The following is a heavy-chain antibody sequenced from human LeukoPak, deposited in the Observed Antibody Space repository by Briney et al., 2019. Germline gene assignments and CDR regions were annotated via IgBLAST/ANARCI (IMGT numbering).Heavy chain of an antibody. CDR1: GGSFSGYY. Sequence: PSETLFLTCAVYGGSFSGYYWSWIRQPPGKGLEWIGEINHSGSTNYNPSLKSRVTISVDTSKNQFSLKLSSVTAADTAVYYCARDSGYGIYPPPLDYWGQGTLVTVSS. D-gene: IGHD5-12*01. CDR2: INHSGST. CDR3: ARDSGYGIYPPPLDY. J-gene: IGHJ4*02. V-gene: IGHV4-34*01.